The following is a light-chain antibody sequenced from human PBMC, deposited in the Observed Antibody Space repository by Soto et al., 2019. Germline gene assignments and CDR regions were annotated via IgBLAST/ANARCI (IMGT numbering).Light chain of an antibody. J-gene: IGKJ1*01. CDR1: QTVTSD. CDR3: QQYNNWPWT. V-gene: IGKV3-15*01. Sequence: EIVMTQSPATLSVSPAEGATLSCRASQTVTSDLAWYQQKPGQAPRLLIYGASTRATGVPARFSGSGSGTEFTLTISSLQSEDFAVYYCQQYNNWPWTFGQGTKVDIK. CDR2: GAS.